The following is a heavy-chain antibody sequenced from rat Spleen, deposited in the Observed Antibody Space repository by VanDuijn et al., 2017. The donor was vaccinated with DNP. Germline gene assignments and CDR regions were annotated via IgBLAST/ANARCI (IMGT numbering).Heavy chain of an antibody. CDR3: ARHSSYSFDY. CDR2: ISTSGGST. D-gene: IGHD1-2*01. CDR1: GFTFSNSD. Sequence: EVQLVESGGGLVQPGRSMKLSCAASGFTFSNSDMAWVRQAPTKGLEWVASISTSGGSTYYRDSVKGRFTISRDNAKSTLYLQMDSLRSEDTATYYCARHSSYSFDYWGQGVMVTVSS. V-gene: IGHV5-25*01. J-gene: IGHJ2*01.